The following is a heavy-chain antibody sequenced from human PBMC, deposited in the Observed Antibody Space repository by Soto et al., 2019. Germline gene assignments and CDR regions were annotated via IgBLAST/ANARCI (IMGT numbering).Heavy chain of an antibody. Sequence: SETLSLTCNVSGGSIRSNYWNWIRQPAGKALEWIGRIYTSGTTNYNPSLKSRATMLIDTSKNQFSLILSSVTAADTGVYYCAREGASGFGMDVWGQGTTVTVSS. CDR2: IYTSGTT. CDR3: AREGASGFGMDV. CDR1: GGSIRSNY. V-gene: IGHV4-4*07. D-gene: IGHD1-26*01. J-gene: IGHJ6*02.